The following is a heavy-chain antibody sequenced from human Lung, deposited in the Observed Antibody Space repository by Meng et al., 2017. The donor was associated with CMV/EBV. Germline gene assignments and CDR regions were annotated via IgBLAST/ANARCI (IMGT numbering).Heavy chain of an antibody. Sequence: VRLRGAGQALVKPAEPLSLTCAGSGDSLANHKWWAWVRQPPGKGLEWIGEIPHRGSSAYNPSLKSRVSMSIYKSQNQFSLKLTSVTAADTAVYHCLRRSGGSVWGQGTLVTVSS. D-gene: IGHD3-10*01. CDR2: IPHRGSS. CDR1: GDSLANHKW. CDR3: LRRSGGSV. J-gene: IGHJ1*01. V-gene: IGHV4-4*02.